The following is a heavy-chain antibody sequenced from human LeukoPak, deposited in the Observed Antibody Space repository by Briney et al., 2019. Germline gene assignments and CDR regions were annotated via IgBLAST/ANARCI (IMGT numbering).Heavy chain of an antibody. Sequence: PGGSVRLSCAASGFTFSSYSMNWVRQAPGKGLEWVSSISSSSSYIYYADSVKGRFTISRDNAKNSLYLQMNSLRAADTAVYYCARDQDYYDSRGYSLFDYWGQGTLVTVSS. J-gene: IGHJ4*02. D-gene: IGHD3-22*01. CDR2: ISSSSSYI. V-gene: IGHV3-21*01. CDR1: GFTFSSYS. CDR3: ARDQDYYDSRGYSLFDY.